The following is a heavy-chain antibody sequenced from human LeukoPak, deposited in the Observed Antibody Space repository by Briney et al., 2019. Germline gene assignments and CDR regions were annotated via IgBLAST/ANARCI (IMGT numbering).Heavy chain of an antibody. V-gene: IGHV3-33*01. D-gene: IGHD6-13*01. Sequence: PGRSLRLSCAASGFTFSSYGMHWVRQAPGKGLEWVAVIWYVGSNKYYADSVKGRFTISRDNSKNTLYLQMNSLRAEDTAVYYCASGSSSWYGDYFDYWGQGTLVTVSS. CDR3: ASGSSSWYGDYFDY. CDR2: IWYVGSNK. CDR1: GFTFSSYG. J-gene: IGHJ4*02.